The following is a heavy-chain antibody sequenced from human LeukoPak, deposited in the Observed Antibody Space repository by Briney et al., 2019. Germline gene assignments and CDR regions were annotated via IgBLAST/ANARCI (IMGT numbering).Heavy chain of an antibody. V-gene: IGHV1-69*06. D-gene: IGHD3-16*01. J-gene: IGHJ4*02. CDR1: GGTFNSYA. CDR3: ARDNDSRDPPHFDY. CDR2: IIPIFGTT. Sequence: GSSVKVSCKASGGTFNSYAISWVRQAAGQGPEWMGGIIPIFGTTNYARKFRGRVTLTADKPTRTAYMELSSLRSEDTAVYYCARDNDSRDPPHFDYWGQGTLVTVSS.